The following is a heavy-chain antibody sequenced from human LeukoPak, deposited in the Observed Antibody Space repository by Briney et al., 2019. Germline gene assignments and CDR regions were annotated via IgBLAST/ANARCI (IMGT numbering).Heavy chain of an antibody. D-gene: IGHD3-3*01. CDR3: ATGIDFWSGYYNFDY. CDR1: GYTFTGYY. CDR2: SNPNSGGT. V-gene: IGHV1-2*02. J-gene: IGHJ4*02. Sequence: ASVKVSCKASGYTFTGYYMHWVRQPPGQGLEWMGWSNPNSGGTNYAQKFQGRVTMTRDTSISTAYMELSRLRSDDTAVYYCATGIDFWSGYYNFDYWGQGTLVTVSS.